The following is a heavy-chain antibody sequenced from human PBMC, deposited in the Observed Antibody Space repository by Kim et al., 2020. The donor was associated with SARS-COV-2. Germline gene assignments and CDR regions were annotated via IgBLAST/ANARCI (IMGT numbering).Heavy chain of an antibody. D-gene: IGHD6-19*01. CDR1: GYSFTSYW. CDR3: ARHIPFGQQWLVLGGEYFDL. CDR2: IDPSDSYT. Sequence: GESLKISCKGSGYSFTSYWISWVRQMPGKGLEWMGRIDPSDSYTNYSPSFQGHVTISADKSISTAYLQWSSLKASDTAMYYCARHIPFGQQWLVLGGEYFDLWGRGTLVTVSS. V-gene: IGHV5-10-1*01. J-gene: IGHJ2*01.